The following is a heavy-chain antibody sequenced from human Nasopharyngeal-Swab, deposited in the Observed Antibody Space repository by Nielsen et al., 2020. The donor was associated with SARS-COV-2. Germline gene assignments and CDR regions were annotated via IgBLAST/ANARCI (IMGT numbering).Heavy chain of an antibody. CDR1: GFTFSDYA. Sequence: GESLKISCSASGFTFSDYAMHWVRQAPGKGLQFVAAINYPGRSAYYAESVRVRFTISRDKSRNSLSLQMSSLTTDDTAVYFCVKETGTGVTTWFVYDSWGQGVRVTVSS. V-gene: IGHV3-64D*09. D-gene: IGHD1-1*01. CDR3: VKETGTGVTTWFVYDS. J-gene: IGHJ4*02. CDR2: INYPGRSA.